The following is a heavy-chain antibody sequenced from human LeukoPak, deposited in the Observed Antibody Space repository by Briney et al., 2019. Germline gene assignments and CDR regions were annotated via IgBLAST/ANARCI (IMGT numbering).Heavy chain of an antibody. V-gene: IGHV3-23*01. CDR1: GFTFDDYG. Sequence: GGSLRLSCAASGFTFDDYGMSWVRQAPGKGLEWVSGISGSGGSTYYADSVKGRFTISRDNSKNTLFLQMNSLRAEDTAVYYCAKVPTYSSSWYAFYFDYWGQGTLVTVSS. J-gene: IGHJ4*02. D-gene: IGHD6-13*01. CDR3: AKVPTYSSSWYAFYFDY. CDR2: ISGSGGST.